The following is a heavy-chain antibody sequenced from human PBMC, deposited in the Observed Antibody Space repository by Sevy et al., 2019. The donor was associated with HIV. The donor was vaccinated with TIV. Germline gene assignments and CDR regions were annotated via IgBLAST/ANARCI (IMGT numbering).Heavy chain of an antibody. Sequence: GGCLRLSCAASGFTFSSYAMHWVRQAPGKGLEWVAVISYDGSNKYYADSVKGRFTISRDNSKNTLYLQMNSLRAEDTAVYYCARDMCGGDCLGGYWGQGTLVTVSS. J-gene: IGHJ4*02. CDR1: GFTFSSYA. V-gene: IGHV3-30-3*01. D-gene: IGHD2-21*02. CDR2: ISYDGSNK. CDR3: ARDMCGGDCLGGY.